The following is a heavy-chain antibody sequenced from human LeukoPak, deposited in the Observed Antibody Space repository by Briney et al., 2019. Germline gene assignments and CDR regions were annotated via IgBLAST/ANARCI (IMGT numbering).Heavy chain of an antibody. CDR1: GFTFSSYS. V-gene: IGHV3-21*01. CDR3: AREAFYYYGMDV. Sequence: GGSLRLSCAASGFTFSSYSMNWVRQAPGKWLEWVSSISSRSSYIYYADSVKGRFTISRDNAKNSLYLQMNSLRAEDTPVYYCAREAFYYYGMDVWGQGPPVTVSS. J-gene: IGHJ6*02. CDR2: ISSRSSYI.